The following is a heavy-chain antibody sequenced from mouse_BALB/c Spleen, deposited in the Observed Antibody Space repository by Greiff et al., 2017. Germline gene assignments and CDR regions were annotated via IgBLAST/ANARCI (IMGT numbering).Heavy chain of an antibody. J-gene: IGHJ4*01. CDR2: IWWDDDK. CDR1: GFSLSTSGMG. Sequence: QVTLKVSGPGILQPSQTLSLTCSFSGFSLSTSGMGVGWIRQPSGKGLEWLAHIWWDDDKYYNTALKSGLTISKDTSKNQVFLKIASVDTADTATYYCARMLNSLLRGYAMDYWGQGTSVTVSS. D-gene: IGHD1-2*01. V-gene: IGHV8-8*01. CDR3: ARMLNSLLRGYAMDY.